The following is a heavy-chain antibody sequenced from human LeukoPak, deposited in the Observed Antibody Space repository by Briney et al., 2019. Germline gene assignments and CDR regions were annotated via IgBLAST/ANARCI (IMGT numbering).Heavy chain of an antibody. CDR1: GYTFTIYD. CDR2: MNPNSGNT. V-gene: IGHV1-8*03. CDR3: ARGASTGHHYYYYMDV. Sequence: ASVKVSCKASGYTFTIYDINWVRQATGQGLEWMGWMNPNSGNTGYAQKFQGRVTITRNTSISTAYMELSSLRSEDTAVYYCARGASTGHHYYYYMDVWGKGTTVTVSS. J-gene: IGHJ6*03. D-gene: IGHD3-10*01.